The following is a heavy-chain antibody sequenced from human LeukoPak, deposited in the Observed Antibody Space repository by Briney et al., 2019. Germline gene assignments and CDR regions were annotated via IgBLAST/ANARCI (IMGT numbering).Heavy chain of an antibody. V-gene: IGHV4-39*01. CDR2: IYYGENT. Sequence: SETLSPACTVSGGSISSGPYYWGWIRQPPGKGLEWIGNIYYGENTYYNPSLKSRVTISIDTSKNQFYLKLSSLTAADTAVYYCARRDDSSGYHKIFDYWGPGTLVTVSS. D-gene: IGHD3-22*01. J-gene: IGHJ4*02. CDR1: GGSISSGPYY. CDR3: ARRDDSSGYHKIFDY.